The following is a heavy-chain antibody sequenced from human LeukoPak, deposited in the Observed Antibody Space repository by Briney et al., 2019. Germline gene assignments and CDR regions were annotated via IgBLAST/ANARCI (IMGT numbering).Heavy chain of an antibody. CDR2: IYYSGST. D-gene: IGHD2-21*01. V-gene: IGHV4-59*01. Sequence: SETLSLTCTVSGDSISRYYWSWIRQPPGKGLEWIGYIYYSGSTHYNSSLKSRVTISLDTSRNQFSLKLSSVTAADTAVYYCARQLGDRLPFDYWGQGTLVTVSS. J-gene: IGHJ4*02. CDR1: GDSISRYY. CDR3: ARQLGDRLPFDY.